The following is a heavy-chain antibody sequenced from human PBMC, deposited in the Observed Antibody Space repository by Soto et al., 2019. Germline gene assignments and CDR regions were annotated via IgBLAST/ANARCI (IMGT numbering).Heavy chain of an antibody. J-gene: IGHJ6*02. CDR2: IYSGGST. CDR3: ARDPIVGAGGDGMDV. CDR1: GFTVSSNY. Sequence: EVQLVESGGGLIQPGGSLRLSCAASGFTVSSNYMSWVRQAPGKGLEWASVIYSGGSTYYADSVKGRFTISRDNSKNTLYLQMNSLRAEDTAVYYCARDPIVGAGGDGMDVWGQGTTVTVSS. D-gene: IGHD1-26*01. V-gene: IGHV3-53*01.